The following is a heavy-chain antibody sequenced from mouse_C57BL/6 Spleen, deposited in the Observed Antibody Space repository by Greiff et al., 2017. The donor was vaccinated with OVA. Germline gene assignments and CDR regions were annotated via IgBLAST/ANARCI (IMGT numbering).Heavy chain of an antibody. V-gene: IGHV1-53*01. CDR3: ARSPLLLRQAMDY. Sequence: QVQLKQPGTELVKPGASVKLSCKASGYTFTSYWMHWVKQRPGQGLEWIGNINPSNGGTNYNEKFKSKATLTVDKSSSTAYMQLSSLTSEDSAVYYCARSPLLLRQAMDYWGQGTSVTVSS. J-gene: IGHJ4*01. D-gene: IGHD1-2*01. CDR1: GYTFTSYW. CDR2: INPSNGGT.